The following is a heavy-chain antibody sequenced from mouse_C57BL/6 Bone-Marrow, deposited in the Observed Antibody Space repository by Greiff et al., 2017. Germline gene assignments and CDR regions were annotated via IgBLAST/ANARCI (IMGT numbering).Heavy chain of an antibody. CDR2: ISSGSSTI. CDR3: ARRGMEGGFAY. J-gene: IGHJ3*01. CDR1: GFTFSDYG. Sequence: EVQVVESGGGLVKPGGSLKLSCAASGFTFSDYGMHWVRQAPEKGLEWVAYISSGSSTIYYADTVKGRFPISRDNATNTLFLQMTSLRSEDTAMYYWARRGMEGGFAYWGQGTLVTVSA. V-gene: IGHV5-17*01. D-gene: IGHD2-3*01.